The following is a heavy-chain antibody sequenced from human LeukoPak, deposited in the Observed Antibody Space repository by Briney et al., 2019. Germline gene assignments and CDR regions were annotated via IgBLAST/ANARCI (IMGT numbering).Heavy chain of an antibody. CDR2: ISYDGSNK. CDR3: ATLRYPVGYRGMDV. CDR1: GFTFSSYA. Sequence: PGGSLRLSCAASGFTFSSYAMHWVRQAPGKGLEWVAVISYDGSNKYYADSVKGRFTISRDNSKNTLYLQMNSLRAEDTAVYYCATLRYPVGYRGMDVWGQGTTVTVSS. D-gene: IGHD3-9*01. V-gene: IGHV3-30-3*01. J-gene: IGHJ6*02.